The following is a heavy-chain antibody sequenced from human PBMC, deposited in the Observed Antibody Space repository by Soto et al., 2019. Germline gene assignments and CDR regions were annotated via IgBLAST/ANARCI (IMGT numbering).Heavy chain of an antibody. CDR2: IYYTGST. D-gene: IGHD7-27*01. CDR3: ARANWYSEY. Sequence: QVHLQESGPGLVKPSETLSLTCTVSGGSINNHYWSWIRQPPGKGLEWIGYIYYTGSTNYNPSLKSRVTMSVDTSKIRVSLNLTSLTAADTAIYYCARANWYSEYWGQGTLVTVSS. CDR1: GGSINNHY. J-gene: IGHJ4*02. V-gene: IGHV4-59*11.